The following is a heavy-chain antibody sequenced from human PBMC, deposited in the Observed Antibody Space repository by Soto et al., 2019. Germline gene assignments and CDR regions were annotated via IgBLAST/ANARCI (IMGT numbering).Heavy chain of an antibody. V-gene: IGHV3-15*07. CDR1: GFTFSNAW. D-gene: IGHD3-16*01. Sequence: EVQLVESGGGLVKPGGFLRLSCAASGFTFSNAWMNWVRQAPGKGLEWVGRSKSKTDGGTTDYAAPVKGRFTISRDASKNTLYLQMNSLKTEDTAVYYCTTDHRPYGGGGYWGQGTLVTVSS. CDR2: SKSKTDGGTT. J-gene: IGHJ4*02. CDR3: TTDHRPYGGGGY.